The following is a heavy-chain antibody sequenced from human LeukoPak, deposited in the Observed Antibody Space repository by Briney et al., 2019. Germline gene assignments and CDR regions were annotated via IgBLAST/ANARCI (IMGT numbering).Heavy chain of an antibody. D-gene: IGHD6-19*01. J-gene: IGHJ5*02. V-gene: IGHV4-30-2*01. CDR1: GGSISSGGYY. CDR3: ARSPRLSSGWYADWFDP. CDR2: IYHSGST. Sequence: SQTLSLTCTVSGGSISSGGYYWSWIRQPPGKGLEWIGYIYHSGSTYYNPSLKSRVTISVDRSKNQFSLKLSSVTAADTAVYYCARSPRLSSGWYADWFDPWGQGTLVTVSS.